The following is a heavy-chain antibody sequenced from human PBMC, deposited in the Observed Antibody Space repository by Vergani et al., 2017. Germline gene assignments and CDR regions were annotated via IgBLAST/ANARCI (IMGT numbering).Heavy chain of an antibody. CDR3: ARPGIVGATTYDY. V-gene: IGHV1-58*01. Sequence: QMQLVQSGPEVKKPGTSVKVSCKASGFTFTSSAVQWVRQARGQRLEWIGWIVVGSGNTNYAQKFQERVTITRDMSTSTAYMELSSLRSEDTAVYYCARPGIVGATTYDYWGQGTLVTVSS. CDR1: GFTFTSSA. D-gene: IGHD1-26*01. CDR2: IVVGSGNT. J-gene: IGHJ4*02.